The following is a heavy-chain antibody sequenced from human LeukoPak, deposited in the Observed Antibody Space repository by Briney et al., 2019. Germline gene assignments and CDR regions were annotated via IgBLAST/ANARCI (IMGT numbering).Heavy chain of an antibody. Sequence: SETLPLTCTVSGGSISSSYWSWIRQPPGSSLEWIGYMSYSGSSNYNPSLKSRVTISVDTSKNQFSLKLSSVTAVDTAVYYCASARVSYDILTGYVDYYYIDVWGKGTTVTISS. V-gene: IGHV4-59*01. D-gene: IGHD3-9*01. J-gene: IGHJ6*03. CDR1: GGSISSSY. CDR2: MSYSGSS. CDR3: ASARVSYDILTGYVDYYYIDV.